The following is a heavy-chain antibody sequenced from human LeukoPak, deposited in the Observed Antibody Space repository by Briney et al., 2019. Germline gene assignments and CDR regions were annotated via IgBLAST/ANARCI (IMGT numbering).Heavy chain of an antibody. CDR1: GYTFTSYD. J-gene: IGHJ4*02. V-gene: IGHV1-8*01. CDR2: MNPNSGNT. D-gene: IGHD4-17*01. Sequence: ASVKVSCKASGYTFTSYDINWVRQAPGQGLEWMGWMNPNSGNTGYAQKFQGWVTMTRDTSISTAYMELSRLRSDDTAVYYCARGAYDYGDYDYWGQGTLATVSS. CDR3: ARGAYDYGDYDY.